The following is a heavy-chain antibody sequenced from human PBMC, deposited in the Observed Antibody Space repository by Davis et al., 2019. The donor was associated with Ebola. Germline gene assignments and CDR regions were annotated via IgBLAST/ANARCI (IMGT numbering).Heavy chain of an antibody. D-gene: IGHD1-7*01. J-gene: IGHJ6*03. Sequence: GESLKISCAASGFTFSVSAIHWVRQAPGKGLEWVGRIRTRSNNYAAAYTASVKGRFTVSRDDSKNTAYLQMNSLKTEDTAVYYCTRTWNYAPYYYMDVWGKGTTVTVSS. V-gene: IGHV3-73*01. CDR3: TRTWNYAPYYYMDV. CDR1: GFTFSVSA. CDR2: IRTRSNNYAA.